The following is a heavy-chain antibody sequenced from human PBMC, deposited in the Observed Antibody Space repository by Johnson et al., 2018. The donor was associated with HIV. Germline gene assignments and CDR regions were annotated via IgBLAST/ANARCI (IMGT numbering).Heavy chain of an antibody. CDR2: IYSGGST. V-gene: IGHV3-66*03. CDR3: AREPSIAAAGGDGFGI. CDR1: GFTVSSNY. J-gene: IGHJ3*02. Sequence: VQLVESGGGLIQPGGSLRLSCAASGFTVSSNYMSWVRQAPGQGLEWVSVIYSGGSTYYADSVKGRFTISRDNSKNTLDLQMNSLRAEDTAVYYCAREPSIAAAGGDGFGIWGQGTMVTVSS. D-gene: IGHD6-13*01.